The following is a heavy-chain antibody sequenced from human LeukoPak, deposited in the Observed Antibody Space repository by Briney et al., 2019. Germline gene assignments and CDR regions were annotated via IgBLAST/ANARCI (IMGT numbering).Heavy chain of an antibody. Sequence: KPGGSLRLSCAASGFAFNTYAMSWVRQAPGKGLDWVSSISSSVTNTYYADSVEGRFTIYRDNSKNTLYLQMNSLRADDTAVYFCVKAGCSSTTCYGNFWGQGTLVTASS. CDR1: GFAFNTYA. J-gene: IGHJ4*02. CDR2: ISSSVTNT. V-gene: IGHV3-23*01. CDR3: VKAGCSSTTCYGNF. D-gene: IGHD2-2*01.